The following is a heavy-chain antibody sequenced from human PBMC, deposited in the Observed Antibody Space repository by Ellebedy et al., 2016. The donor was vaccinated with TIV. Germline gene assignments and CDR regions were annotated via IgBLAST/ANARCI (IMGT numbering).Heavy chain of an antibody. D-gene: IGHD6-19*01. CDR2: ISFSGDT. J-gene: IGHJ5*02. V-gene: IGHV4-39*01. Sequence: SETLSLTXSVSGGSVSTTTYYWVWVRQPPGKGLEWIGSISFSGDTFYNPSLESRVTLSVDTSKNQFSLMVTSMTAADTAVYYCARLSSGWYGWFDPWGQGTLVTVSS. CDR1: GGSVSTTTYY. CDR3: ARLSSGWYGWFDP.